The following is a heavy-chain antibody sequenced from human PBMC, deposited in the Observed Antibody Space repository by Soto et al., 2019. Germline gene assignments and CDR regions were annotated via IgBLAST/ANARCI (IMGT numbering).Heavy chain of an antibody. V-gene: IGHV4-39*02. Sequence: SETLSLTCSVSGASIRSSISSWCWIRQSPVKGLDWIGSVYYSGLTHYNPSFRGRVAIFIDTSKNHFSLRLTSVTAADTAVYYCARDLWVEPELYYYAMDVWGQGTPVTVSS. CDR3: ARDLWVEPELYYYAMDV. CDR1: GASIRSSISS. D-gene: IGHD1-1*01. CDR2: VYYSGLT. J-gene: IGHJ6*02.